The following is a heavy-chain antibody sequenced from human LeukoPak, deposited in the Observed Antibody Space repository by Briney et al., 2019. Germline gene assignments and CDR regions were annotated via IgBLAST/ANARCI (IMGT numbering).Heavy chain of an antibody. D-gene: IGHD6-19*01. V-gene: IGHV4-39*07. Sequence: PSETLSLTCTVSGGSISSSSYYWGWIRQPPGKGLEWIGSIYYSGSTYYNPSLKSRVTISVDTSKNQFSLKLSSVTAADTAVYYCARESIAVAMDYWGQGTLVTVSS. CDR1: GGSISSSSYY. CDR3: ARESIAVAMDY. J-gene: IGHJ4*02. CDR2: IYYSGST.